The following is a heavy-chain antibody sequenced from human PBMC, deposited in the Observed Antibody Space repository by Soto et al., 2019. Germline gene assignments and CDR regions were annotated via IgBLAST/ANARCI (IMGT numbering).Heavy chain of an antibody. V-gene: IGHV1-18*01. CDR2: VSAYSGNT. CDR1: GYTFTSYA. CDR3: ARDVNYRFDS. J-gene: IGHJ4*02. D-gene: IGHD4-4*01. Sequence: ASVKVSCKASGYTFTSYAMHWVRQAPGQRLEWMGWVSAYSGNTNYAQKIQGRVTMTTDTSTSTAYMELGSLRYDDTAVYFCARDVNYRFDSWGQGTLVTVSS.